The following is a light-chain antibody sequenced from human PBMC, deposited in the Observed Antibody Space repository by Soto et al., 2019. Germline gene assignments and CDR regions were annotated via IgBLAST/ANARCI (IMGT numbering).Light chain of an antibody. CDR3: QHIRNCQRT. J-gene: IGKJ4*01. CDR1: QSVSSC. V-gene: IGKV3-11*01. Sequence: EIVLTQSPATLSLSPGERATISCRASQSVSSCLAWYHQKPGQAPRLLIYDASNWTTGIPARFSGSGSGTDFTLTISSRELEDFEVYYCQHIRNCQRTFGGGTKVEIK. CDR2: DAS.